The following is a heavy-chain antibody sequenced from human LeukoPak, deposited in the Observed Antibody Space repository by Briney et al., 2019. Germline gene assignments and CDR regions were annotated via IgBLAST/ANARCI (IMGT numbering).Heavy chain of an antibody. J-gene: IGHJ5*02. V-gene: IGHV4-61*02. CDR3: ARDLAARLGWFDP. D-gene: IGHD6-6*01. CDR1: GGSISSGSYY. CDR2: IYTSGST. Sequence: PSETLSLTCTVSGGSISSGSYYWSWIRQPAGKGLEWIGRIYTSGSTNYNPSLKSRVTISVDTSKNQFSLKLSSVTAADTAVYYCARDLAARLGWFDPWGQGTLVTVSS.